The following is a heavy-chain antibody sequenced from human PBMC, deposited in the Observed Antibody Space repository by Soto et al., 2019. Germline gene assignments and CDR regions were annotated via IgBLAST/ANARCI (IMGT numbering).Heavy chain of an antibody. CDR3: ATDFSSTTCYPWNWFDP. J-gene: IGHJ5*02. CDR2: ISADNGNT. V-gene: IGHV1-18*01. D-gene: IGHD2-2*01. CDR1: GYTFTSYG. Sequence: QVQLVQSGAEVKKPGASVKVSCKASGYTFTSYGISWVRQAPGQGLEWMGWISADNGNTNYAQKLQGRVTMTTDTSTSTAYMELRSLRSDDTAVYYCATDFSSTTCYPWNWFDPWGQGTLVTVSS.